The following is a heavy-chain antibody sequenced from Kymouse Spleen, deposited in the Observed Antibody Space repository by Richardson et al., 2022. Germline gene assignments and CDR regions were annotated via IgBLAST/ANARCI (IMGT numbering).Heavy chain of an antibody. CDR3: ARQGGDIVVVPAAMRGWFDP. CDR1: GGSISSSSYY. D-gene: IGHD2-2*02. J-gene: IGHJ5*02. V-gene: IGHV4-39*01. CDR2: IYYSGST. Sequence: QLQLQESGPGLVKPSETLSLTCTVSGGSISSSSYYWGWIRQPPGKGLEWIGSIYYSGSTYYNPSLKSRVTISVDTSKNQFSLKLSSVTAADTAVYYCARQGGDIVVVPAAMRGWFDPWGQGTLVTVSS.